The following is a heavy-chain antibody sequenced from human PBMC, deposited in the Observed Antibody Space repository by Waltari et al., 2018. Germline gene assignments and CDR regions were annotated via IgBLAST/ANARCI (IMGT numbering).Heavy chain of an antibody. V-gene: IGHV1-69*09. J-gene: IGHJ4*02. D-gene: IGHD3-22*01. CDR3: ARDLDYYDSSGYYPPFDY. Sequence: QVQLVQSGAEVKKPGSSVKVSCKASGGTFRSHSISSVRQAPAPGLEWMGSIIPILGIANYAQKFQGRVTITAEKSTSTAYMELSSLRSEDTAVYYCARDLDYYDSSGYYPPFDYWGQGTLVTVSS. CDR2: IIPILGIA. CDR1: GGTFRSHS.